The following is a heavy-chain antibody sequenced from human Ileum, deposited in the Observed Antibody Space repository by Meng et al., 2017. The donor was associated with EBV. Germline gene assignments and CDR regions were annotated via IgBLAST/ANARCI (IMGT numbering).Heavy chain of an antibody. V-gene: IGHV1-69*10. CDR3: ARERPGGMATTPYFDY. CDR2: NIPILGIA. J-gene: IGHJ4*02. CDR1: GGTFSSYA. D-gene: IGHD5-24*01. Sequence: QFQLVRPGAEVKMPGSSVKVSCMASGGTFSSYAISWVRQAPGQGREWMGGNIPILGIANYAQKFQGRVTITADKSTSTAYMELSSLRSEDTAVYYCARERPGGMATTPYFDYWGQGTLVTVSS.